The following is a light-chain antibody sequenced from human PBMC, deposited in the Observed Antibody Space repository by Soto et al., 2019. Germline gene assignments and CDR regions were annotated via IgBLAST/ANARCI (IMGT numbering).Light chain of an antibody. J-gene: IGLJ2*01. V-gene: IGLV4-69*01. Sequence: QPVLTQSPSASASLGASVKLTCTLSSRHNSYTIAWHQQQPEKGPRYLMRLNSDGSHNKGDGIPDRFSGSSSGAERYLTISILQSEDEADYYCQTWGSGIVVFGGGTKLTVL. CDR3: QTWGSGIVV. CDR1: SRHNSYT. CDR2: LNSDGSH.